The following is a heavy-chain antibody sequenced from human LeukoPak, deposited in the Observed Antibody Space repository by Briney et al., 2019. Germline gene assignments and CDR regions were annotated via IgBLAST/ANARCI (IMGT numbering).Heavy chain of an antibody. Sequence: ETLSLTCTASGGSISNYYWSWIRQPAGKGLEWIGRFYSSGSYNYNPSLKSRVTMSVDTSKNQFSLRLSSVTAADTAVYYCARLFPATGTPYYYIMDVWGQGTTVTVSS. D-gene: IGHD6-13*01. V-gene: IGHV4-4*07. CDR2: FYSSGSY. CDR1: GGSISNYY. CDR3: ARLFPATGTPYYYIMDV. J-gene: IGHJ6*02.